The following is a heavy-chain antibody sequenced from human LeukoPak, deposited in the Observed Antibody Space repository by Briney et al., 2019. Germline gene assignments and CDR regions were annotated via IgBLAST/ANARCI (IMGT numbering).Heavy chain of an antibody. J-gene: IGHJ4*02. V-gene: IGHV4-59*01. CDR2: IYYSGST. CDR1: GGSISSYY. CDR3: ARAPEWARGLFDY. Sequence: PSETLSLTCTVSGGSISSYYWSWIRQPPGKGLEWIGYIYYSGSTNYNPSLKSRVTISVDTSKNQFSLKLSSVTAADTAVYYCARAPEWARGLFDYWGQGTLVTVSS. D-gene: IGHD1-26*01.